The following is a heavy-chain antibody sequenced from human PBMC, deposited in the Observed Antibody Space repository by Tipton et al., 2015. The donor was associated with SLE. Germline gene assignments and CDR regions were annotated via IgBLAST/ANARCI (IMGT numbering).Heavy chain of an antibody. CDR2: IYYSGST. V-gene: IGHV4-59*12. D-gene: IGHD3-10*01. Sequence: TLSLTCTVSGGSLNSYYWNWIRLPPGKGLEWIGYIYYSGSTNYNPSLKSRVTISVDTSKNQFSLMLSSVTTADTAVYYCAREGAEKVRTSYYYYMDVWGKGTTVTISS. CDR3: AREGAEKVRTSYYYYMDV. CDR1: GGSLNSYY. J-gene: IGHJ6*03.